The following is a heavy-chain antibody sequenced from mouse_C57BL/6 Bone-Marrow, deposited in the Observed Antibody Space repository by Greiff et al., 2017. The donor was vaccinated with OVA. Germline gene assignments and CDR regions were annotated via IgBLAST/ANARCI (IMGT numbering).Heavy chain of an antibody. Sequence: EVQLQESGGDLVKPGGSLKLSCAASGFTFSSYGMSWVRQTPDKRLEWVATISSGGSYNYYPDSVKGRFTISRDNAKNTLYLQMSSLKSEDTAMYYCARHPVITTVVAVDYWGQGTTLTVSS. CDR3: ARHPVITTVVAVDY. J-gene: IGHJ2*01. V-gene: IGHV5-6*01. CDR2: ISSGGSYN. CDR1: GFTFSSYG. D-gene: IGHD1-1*01.